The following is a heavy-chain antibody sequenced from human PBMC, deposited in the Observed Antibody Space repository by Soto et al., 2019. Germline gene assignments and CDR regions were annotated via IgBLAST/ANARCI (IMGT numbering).Heavy chain of an antibody. CDR3: SRVEYVTSSPIG. CDR1: GFTFSGSA. Sequence: GGSLRLSCAASGFTFSGSAIHWVRQASGKGLEWVARIRTKSNGYATTYVASVKGRFTISRDDSKNMAYLQMNGLKTEDTAMYYCSRVEYVTSSPIGWGQGTLVTVSS. D-gene: IGHD6-6*01. V-gene: IGHV3-73*01. CDR2: IRTKSNGYAT. J-gene: IGHJ4*02.